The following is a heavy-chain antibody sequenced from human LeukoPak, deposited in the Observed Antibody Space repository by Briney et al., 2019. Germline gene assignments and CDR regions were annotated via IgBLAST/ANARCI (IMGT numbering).Heavy chain of an antibody. CDR3: ARDISSGYYDAFDI. Sequence: PGGSLRLSCAASGFTVSSNYMSWVRQAPGKGLEWVSIIYSGGSTYCADSVKGRFTISRDNSKNTLYLQMNSLRAEDTAVYYCARDISSGYYDAFDIWGQGTMVTVSS. D-gene: IGHD3-22*01. V-gene: IGHV3-66*01. J-gene: IGHJ3*02. CDR2: IYSGGST. CDR1: GFTVSSNY.